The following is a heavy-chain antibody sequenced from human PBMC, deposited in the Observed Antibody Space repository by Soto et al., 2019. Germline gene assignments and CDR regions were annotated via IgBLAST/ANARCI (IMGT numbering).Heavy chain of an antibody. CDR1: GYTFTSYG. CDR3: AMDYGDRPEYFKH. J-gene: IGHJ1*01. V-gene: IGHV1-18*04. CDR2: ISPLKGRT. D-gene: IGHD4-17*01. Sequence: QVQLVQSGPDLKRPGASMKVSCKASGYTFTSYGISWVRPAPGQGLEWMAWISPLKGRTQYSQKAQVGVTLSTDTSSNTAYMERTTLRVDDTAVYYCAMDYGDRPEYFKHWGKGTLVTVS.